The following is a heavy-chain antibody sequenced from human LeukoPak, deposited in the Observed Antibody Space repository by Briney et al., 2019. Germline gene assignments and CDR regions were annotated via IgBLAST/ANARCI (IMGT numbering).Heavy chain of an antibody. V-gene: IGHV3-30*02. Sequence: PGGSLRLSCAASGFTFSSYGMHWVRQAPGKGLEWVAFIRYDGSNKYYADSVKGRFTISRDNSKNTLYLQMNSLRAEDTAVYYCIISQKYISSSTSSGYFDYWGQGTLVTVSS. D-gene: IGHD2-2*01. J-gene: IGHJ4*02. CDR3: IISQKYISSSTSSGYFDY. CDR2: IRYDGSNK. CDR1: GFTFSSYG.